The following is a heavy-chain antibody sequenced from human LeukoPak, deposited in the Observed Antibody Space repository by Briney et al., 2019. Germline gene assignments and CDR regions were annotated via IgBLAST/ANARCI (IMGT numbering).Heavy chain of an antibody. J-gene: IGHJ4*02. Sequence: PGGSLRLSCAASGFTFDDYTMHWVRQAPGKGLEWVSLISWDGGSTYYADSVKGRFTTSRDNSKNSLYLQMNSLRTEDTALYYCAKETEEMALGYWGQGTLVTVSS. CDR3: AKETEEMALGY. V-gene: IGHV3-43*01. CDR2: ISWDGGST. CDR1: GFTFDDYT. D-gene: IGHD5-24*01.